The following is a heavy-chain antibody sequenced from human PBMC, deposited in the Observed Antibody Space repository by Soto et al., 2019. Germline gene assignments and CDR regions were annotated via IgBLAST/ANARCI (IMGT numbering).Heavy chain of an antibody. Sequence: QVQLIQSGAEVKKPGASVRVSCKTSGYLFTTYDINWVRQAAGRGLEWMGRVNPNNGTTDYAQNFQGRLTMTRDTSISTVYMELSSLTSEDTAVYYWAKDFGGLYNWFDPWGQGTLVTASS. CDR3: AKDFGGLYNWFDP. CDR2: VNPNNGTT. CDR1: GYLFTTYD. J-gene: IGHJ5*02. D-gene: IGHD3-16*01. V-gene: IGHV1-8*01.